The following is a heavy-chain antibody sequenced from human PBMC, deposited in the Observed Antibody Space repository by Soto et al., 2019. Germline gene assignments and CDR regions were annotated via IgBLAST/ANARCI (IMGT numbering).Heavy chain of an antibody. V-gene: IGHV1-69*06. CDR2: IIPIFGTA. D-gene: IGHD3-3*01. CDR3: AAERNYYDFWSGVSGGAHSYYYGMDF. CDR1: GGTFSSYA. J-gene: IGHJ6*02. Sequence: ASVKVSCKASGGTFSSYAISWVRQAPGQGLEWLGGIIPIFGTANYAQKFQGRVTITPDKSTSTAYMELSSLRSENTAWYYCAAERNYYDFWSGVSGGAHSYYYGMDFWGQGTTGTVSS.